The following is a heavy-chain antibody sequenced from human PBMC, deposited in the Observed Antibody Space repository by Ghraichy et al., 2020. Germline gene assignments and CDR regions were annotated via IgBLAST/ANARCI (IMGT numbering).Heavy chain of an antibody. CDR2: INSDGRST. J-gene: IGHJ2*01. Sequence: GGSLRLSCVASGFTFSGYWMHWVRQAPGKGLEWVSRINSDGRSTSYGDAVRGRFTVSRDNAKNTLYLQMNSLRAEDTAVYSCARLIYGDSGNHWYFDLWGRGTLVAVPS. D-gene: IGHD4-23*01. V-gene: IGHV3-74*01. CDR1: GFTFSGYW. CDR3: ARLIYGDSGNHWYFDL.